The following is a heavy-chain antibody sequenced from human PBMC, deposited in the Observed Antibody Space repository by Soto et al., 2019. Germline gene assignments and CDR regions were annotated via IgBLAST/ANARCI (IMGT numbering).Heavy chain of an antibody. V-gene: IGHV4-34*01. CDR3: ARESHDTLTGPPWVWYFDL. CDR1: GGSFSGYY. D-gene: IGHD3-9*01. J-gene: IGHJ2*01. Sequence: QVQLQQWGAGPLRPLETLSLTCGVSGGSFSGYYWAWIRQSPGKGLEWIGEINDRGSINYNPSLKSRVSISVDTSKNHYSLNLRSVTAADTAVYYCARESHDTLTGPPWVWYFDLWGRGTLFTVSS. CDR2: INDRGSI.